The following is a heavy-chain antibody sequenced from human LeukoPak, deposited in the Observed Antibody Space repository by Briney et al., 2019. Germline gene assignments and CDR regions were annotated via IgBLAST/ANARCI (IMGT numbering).Heavy chain of an antibody. CDR3: ARGGLWFDP. D-gene: IGHD3-10*01. CDR1: GGSISSYY. J-gene: IGHJ5*02. Sequence: SETLSLTCTVSGGSISSYYWSWIRQPAGKGLKWIGRIYTSGSTNYNPSLKSRVTMSVDTSKNQFSLKLSSVTAADTAVYHCARGGLWFDPWGQGTLVTVSS. V-gene: IGHV4-4*07. CDR2: IYTSGST.